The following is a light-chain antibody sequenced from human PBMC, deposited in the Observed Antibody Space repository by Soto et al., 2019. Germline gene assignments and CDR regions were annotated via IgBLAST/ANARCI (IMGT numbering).Light chain of an antibody. V-gene: IGKV1-39*01. CDR3: QQSYSLPLT. Sequence: DIQMTQSPSSLSASVGDRVAITCRASQSISDNLNWYQQKPGKALKLVIYGASNLQRGVPPRFSGSGSVSEFTLTISGLQPDDFAIYFCQQSYSLPLTFGPGTKVDV. J-gene: IGKJ3*01. CDR1: QSISDN. CDR2: GAS.